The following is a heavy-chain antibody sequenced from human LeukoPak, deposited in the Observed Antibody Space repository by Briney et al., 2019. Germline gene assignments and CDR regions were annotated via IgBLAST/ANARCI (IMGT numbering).Heavy chain of an antibody. D-gene: IGHD4-17*01. Sequence: PGGSLRLSCAASGFTVSSNYMSWVRQAPGKGLEWVPVIYSGGSTYYADSVKGRFTISRGNSKNTLYLQMNSLRAEDTAVYYCARDLNGDHDYWGQGTLVTVSS. CDR3: ARDLNGDHDY. J-gene: IGHJ4*02. CDR2: IYSGGST. V-gene: IGHV3-66*01. CDR1: GFTVSSNY.